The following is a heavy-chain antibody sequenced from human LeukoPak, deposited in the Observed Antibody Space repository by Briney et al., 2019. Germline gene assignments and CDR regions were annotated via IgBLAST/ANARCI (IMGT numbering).Heavy chain of an antibody. Sequence: PGGSLRLSCAASGFTFSSYAMSWSRQAPGKGLEWVSGISGSGGSTYYADSVKGRFTISRDNSKNTLYLQMTSLRAEDTAVYYCAKDQVWIVVGSFDYWGQGTLVTVSS. V-gene: IGHV3-23*01. D-gene: IGHD3-22*01. CDR2: ISGSGGST. CDR3: AKDQVWIVVGSFDY. CDR1: GFTFSSYA. J-gene: IGHJ4*02.